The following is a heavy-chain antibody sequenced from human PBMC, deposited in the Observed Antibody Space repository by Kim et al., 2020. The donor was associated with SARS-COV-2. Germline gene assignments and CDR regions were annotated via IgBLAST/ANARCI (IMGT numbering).Heavy chain of an antibody. CDR2: VYYSGST. CDR3: ARRRNYGAGFDY. CDR1: GGSISGYY. J-gene: IGHJ4*02. D-gene: IGHD3-10*01. Sequence: SETLSLTCTVSGGSISGYYWSWIRQPPGKGLEWIGYVYYSGSTNYNPSLKSRVTISLDTSKNQFSLKLSSVTAADTAVYFCARRRNYGAGFDYWGQGTLVTVSS. V-gene: IGHV4-59*08.